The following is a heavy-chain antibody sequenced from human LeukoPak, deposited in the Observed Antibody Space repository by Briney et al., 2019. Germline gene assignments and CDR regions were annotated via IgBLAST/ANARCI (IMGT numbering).Heavy chain of an antibody. CDR1: GFTVSSNY. CDR2: IYSGGST. CDR3: ARGTAYTVPFDY. J-gene: IGHJ4*02. D-gene: IGHD3-16*01. V-gene: IGHV3-53*01. Sequence: GGSLRLSCAASGFTVSSNYMSWVRQAPGKGLEWVSVIYSGGSTYYADSVRGRFTISRDNSKNTLYLQMNSLRAEDTAVYYCARGTAYTVPFDYWGQGTLVTVSS.